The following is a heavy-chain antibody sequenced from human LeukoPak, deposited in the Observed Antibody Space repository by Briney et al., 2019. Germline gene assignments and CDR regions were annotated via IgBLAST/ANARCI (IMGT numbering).Heavy chain of an antibody. D-gene: IGHD3-10*01. V-gene: IGHV3-53*01. CDR1: GFTVSSNY. Sequence: GGSLRLSCAASGFTVSSNYMSWVRQAPGKGLEWVSVIYSGGSTYYADSVKGRFTISRDNSKNTLYLQMNSLRAEETAVYYCASGSGSYRTPYYYMDVWGTGTTVTVSS. CDR2: IYSGGST. CDR3: ASGSGSYRTPYYYMDV. J-gene: IGHJ6*03.